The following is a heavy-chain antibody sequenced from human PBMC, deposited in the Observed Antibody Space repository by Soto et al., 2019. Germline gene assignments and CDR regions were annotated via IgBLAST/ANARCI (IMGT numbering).Heavy chain of an antibody. CDR1: GFALTSIGEG. CDR2: VYWDDDK. D-gene: IGHD2-21*02. Sequence: QITLKESGPTLVKPTQTLTLTCTFSGFALTSIGEGVGWIRQPPGKALEWLALVYWDDDKRYNPSLRSRLTTTKDTSKKQVVLTMTNMDPVDTATYYCVQSRCGGDCLTFYSSHAYYGLDVWGQGTTVTVSS. CDR3: VQSRCGGDCLTFYSSHAYYGLDV. V-gene: IGHV2-5*02. J-gene: IGHJ6*02.